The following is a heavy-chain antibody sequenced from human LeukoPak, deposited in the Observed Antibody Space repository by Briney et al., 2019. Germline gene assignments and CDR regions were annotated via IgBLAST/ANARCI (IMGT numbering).Heavy chain of an antibody. D-gene: IGHD6-13*01. Sequence: PGGSLRLPCAASGFTFSSDWMHWVRQAPGKGLVWVSRINSDGSSTTYADSVKGRFTISRDNAKNTLYLQMNSLRAEDTALYYCASRWWYFDLWGRGTLVTVSS. CDR3: ASRWWYFDL. V-gene: IGHV3-74*03. CDR1: GFTFSSDW. J-gene: IGHJ2*01. CDR2: INSDGSST.